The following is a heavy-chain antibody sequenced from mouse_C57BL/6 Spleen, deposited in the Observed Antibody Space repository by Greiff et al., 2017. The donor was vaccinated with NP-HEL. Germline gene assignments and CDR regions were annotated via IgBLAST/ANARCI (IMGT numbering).Heavy chain of an antibody. CDR3: ARVDDGYYIWCFDV. J-gene: IGHJ1*03. D-gene: IGHD2-3*01. CDR1: GYSFTDYN. Sequence: VQLQQSGPELVKPGASVKISCKASGYSFTDYNMNWVKQRNGKSLEWIGVINPNYGTTSYNQKFKGKATLTVDQSSSTAYMQLNSLTSEDSAVYDCARVDDGYYIWCFDVWGTGTTVTVSS. V-gene: IGHV1-39*01. CDR2: INPNYGTT.